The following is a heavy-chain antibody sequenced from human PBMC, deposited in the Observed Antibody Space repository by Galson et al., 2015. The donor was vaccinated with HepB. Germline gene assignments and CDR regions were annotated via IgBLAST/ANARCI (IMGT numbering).Heavy chain of an antibody. CDR2: ISSSSSYI. CDR3: ARELYGDPAYFDY. Sequence: LRLSCAASGFTFSNYGMSWVRRAPGKGLEWVSSISSSSSYIYYADSVKGRFTISRDNAKNSLYLQMNSLRAEDTAVYYCARELYGDPAYFDYWGQGTLVTVSS. D-gene: IGHD4-17*01. J-gene: IGHJ4*02. CDR1: GFTFSNYG. V-gene: IGHV3-21*01.